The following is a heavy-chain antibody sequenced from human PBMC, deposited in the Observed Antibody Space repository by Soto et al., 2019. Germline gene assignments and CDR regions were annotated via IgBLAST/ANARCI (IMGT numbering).Heavy chain of an antibody. CDR3: AAGGGLPRCY. J-gene: IGHJ4*02. D-gene: IGHD1-26*01. CDR2: IYHSGST. CDR1: GGSISSGGYS. V-gene: IGHV4-30-2*01. Sequence: QLQLQESGSGLVKPSQTLSLTCAVSGGSISSGGYSWSWIRQPPGKGLEWIGYIYHSGSTYYNPSLKSRVAIAVDRSKNQCSLKLSSVTAADTAVYYCAAGGGLPRCYWGQGTLVTVSS.